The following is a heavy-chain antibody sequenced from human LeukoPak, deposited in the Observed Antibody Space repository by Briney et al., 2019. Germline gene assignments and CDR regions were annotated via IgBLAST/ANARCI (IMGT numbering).Heavy chain of an antibody. CDR1: GGSFSGYY. D-gene: IGHD2-21*02. CDR2: INHSGST. CDR3: ARGKDPASAYCGGDYPSGFDY. V-gene: IGHV4-34*01. Sequence: SETLSLTCAVYGGSFSGYYWSWIRQPPGKGLEWIGEINHSGSTNYNPSLKSRVTISVDTSKNQFSLKLSSVTAADTAVYYCARGKDPASAYCGGDYPSGFDYWGQGTLVTVSS. J-gene: IGHJ4*02.